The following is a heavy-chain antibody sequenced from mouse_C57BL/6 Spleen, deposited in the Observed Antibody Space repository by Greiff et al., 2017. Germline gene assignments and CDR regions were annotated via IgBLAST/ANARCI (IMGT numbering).Heavy chain of an antibody. CDR2: IYPGDGDT. J-gene: IGHJ4*01. V-gene: IGHV1-80*01. D-gene: IGHD1-1*01. CDR3: ARSHYYGRGAMDY. CDR1: GYAFSSYW. Sequence: QVQLQQSGAELVKPGASVKISCKASGYAFSSYWMNWVKQRPGKGLEWIGQIYPGDGDTNYNGKFKGKATLTADKSYSTAYMQLSSLTSEDSAVYFCARSHYYGRGAMDYWGQGTSVTVSS.